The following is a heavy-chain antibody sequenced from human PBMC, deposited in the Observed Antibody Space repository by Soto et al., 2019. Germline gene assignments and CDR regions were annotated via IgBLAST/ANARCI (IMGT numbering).Heavy chain of an antibody. CDR3: ARAHDWEFDY. V-gene: IGHV3-48*02. J-gene: IGHJ4*02. Sequence: GSLRLSCTASGFSFSDYPMNWVRQAPGMGPEWVSNIRDSGSVTYYSDSVKGRFTISRDNARNSLYLQMNSLRDEDTAVYYCARAHDWEFDYWGQGAPVTVSS. CDR2: IRDSGSVT. CDR1: GFSFSDYP. D-gene: IGHD3-9*01.